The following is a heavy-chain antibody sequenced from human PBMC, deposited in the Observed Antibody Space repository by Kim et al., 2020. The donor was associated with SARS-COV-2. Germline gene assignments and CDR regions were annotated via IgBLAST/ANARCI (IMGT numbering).Heavy chain of an antibody. CDR3: AGEMATILSYYYGMDV. J-gene: IGHJ6*02. D-gene: IGHD5-12*01. Sequence: SETLSLTCTVSGGSISSSSYYWGWIRQPPGKGLEWIGSIYYSGSTYYNPSLKSRVTISVDTSKNQFSLKLSSVTAADTAVYCCAGEMATILSYYYGMDVWGQGTTVTVSS. CDR2: IYYSGST. V-gene: IGHV4-39*01. CDR1: GGSISSSSYY.